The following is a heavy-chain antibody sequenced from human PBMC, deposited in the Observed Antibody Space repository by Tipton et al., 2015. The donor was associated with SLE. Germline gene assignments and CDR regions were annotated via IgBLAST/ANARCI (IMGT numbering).Heavy chain of an antibody. D-gene: IGHD3-16*01. J-gene: IGHJ5*02. CDR1: GGSINSGGYY. V-gene: IGHV4-31*03. CDR3: ARGLRGVMTGDWFDP. CDR2: IYYTGST. Sequence: LRLSCTVSGGSINSGGYYWSWIRQHPGKGLEWIGYIYYTGSTFDNPSLNSRLTISVDTSKNQFSLKLSSLTAADTAVYYCARGLRGVMTGDWFDPWGQGTLVTVSS.